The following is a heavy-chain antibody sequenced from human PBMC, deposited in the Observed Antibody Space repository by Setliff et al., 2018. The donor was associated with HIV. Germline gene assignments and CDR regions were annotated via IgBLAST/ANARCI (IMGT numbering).Heavy chain of an antibody. CDR2: IIPISGTV. CDR3: ARDFGGYCSSMSCPGLFDP. J-gene: IGHJ5*02. Sequence: VKVSCKASGGTFSSYAISWVRQAPGQGLEWMGGIIPISGTVNYEQKFWGRVTITTHESTSTAYMELSSLRSEDTAVYYCARDFGGYCSSMSCPGLFDPWGQGTLVTVSS. V-gene: IGHV1-69*05. CDR1: GGTFSSYA. D-gene: IGHD2-2*01.